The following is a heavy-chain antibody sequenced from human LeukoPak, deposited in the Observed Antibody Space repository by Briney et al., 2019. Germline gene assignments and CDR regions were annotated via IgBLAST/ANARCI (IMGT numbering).Heavy chain of an antibody. CDR1: GFTFSSYS. CDR3: AKEASGNYGDY. CDR2: ISSGGSYI. D-gene: IGHD3-10*01. V-gene: IGHV3-21*04. J-gene: IGHJ4*02. Sequence: PGGSLRLSCAASGFTFSSYSMNWVRQAPGKGLEWVSSISSGGSYIYYADSVKGRFTISRDNSKNTLYLQMNSLRVEDTAVYFCAKEASGNYGDYWGQGTLVTVSS.